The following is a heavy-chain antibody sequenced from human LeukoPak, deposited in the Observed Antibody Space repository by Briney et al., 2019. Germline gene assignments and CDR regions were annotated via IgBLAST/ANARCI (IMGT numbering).Heavy chain of an antibody. CDR1: GYTFTSNY. V-gene: IGHV1-46*01. J-gene: IGHJ5*02. CDR3: ARDISVRDAAWWFNP. CDR2: INPTGGST. D-gene: IGHD5-24*01. Sequence: PWASVKVSCKASGYTFTSNYMHWVRQAPGQGLEWMGVINPTGGSTSYAHKFQGRITLTRDMSTSTDYLELSSLRSDDTAVYYCARDISVRDAAWWFNPWGQGALVTVSS.